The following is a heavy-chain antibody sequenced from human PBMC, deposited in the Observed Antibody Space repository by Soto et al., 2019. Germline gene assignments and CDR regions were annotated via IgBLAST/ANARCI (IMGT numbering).Heavy chain of an antibody. CDR1: GGSISSYY. J-gene: IGHJ6*02. Sequence: SSETLSLTCTVSGGSISSYYWSWIRQPPGKGLEWIGYIYYSGSTNYNPSLKSRVTISVDTSKNQFSLKLSSVTAADTVVYYCARDSPVAKIPHYYYGMDVWGQGTTVTVSS. V-gene: IGHV4-59*01. CDR3: ARDSPVAKIPHYYYGMDV. CDR2: IYYSGST. D-gene: IGHD5-12*01.